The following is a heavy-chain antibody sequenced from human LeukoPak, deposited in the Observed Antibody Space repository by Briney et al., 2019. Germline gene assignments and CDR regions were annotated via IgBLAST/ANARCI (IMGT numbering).Heavy chain of an antibody. V-gene: IGHV4-34*01. Sequence: SETLSLTCAVYGGSFSGYYWSWIRQPPGKGLEWIGEIKHSGSTNYNPSLKRRVTISVDTSKNQFSLKLSSVTAADTAVYYCARDPXTSQMATITGRAYFDYWGQGTLVTVSS. D-gene: IGHD5-24*01. CDR2: IKHSGST. J-gene: IGHJ4*02. CDR1: GGSFSGYY. CDR3: ARDPXTSQMATITGRAYFDY.